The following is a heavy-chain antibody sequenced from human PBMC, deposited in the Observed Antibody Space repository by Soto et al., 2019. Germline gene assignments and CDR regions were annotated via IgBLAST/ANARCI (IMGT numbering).Heavy chain of an antibody. Sequence: GGSLRLSCAASVFTFSDHYMDWVRQGPGKGLEWVGRTRNKAKSYTREYAASVKGRFTISRDDSKNSLYLQMNNLKTEDTAVYYCARVSTIAPDRYGLDVWGQGTTVTVSS. D-gene: IGHD2-21*01. CDR1: VFTFSDHY. CDR2: TRNKAKSYTR. CDR3: ARVSTIAPDRYGLDV. J-gene: IGHJ6*02. V-gene: IGHV3-72*01.